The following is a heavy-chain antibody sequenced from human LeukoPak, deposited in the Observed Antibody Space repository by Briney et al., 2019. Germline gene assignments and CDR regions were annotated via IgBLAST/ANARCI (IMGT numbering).Heavy chain of an antibody. CDR3: ARDTQYIEPYDYAGY. D-gene: IGHD3-16*01. CDR2: INPNSGGT. CDR1: GYTFTGYY. Sequence: ASVKVSCKASGYTFTGYYMHWVRQAPGQGLEWMGRINPNSGGTNYAQKFQGRVTVTRDTSISTAYMELSRLRSEDTAVYYCARDTQYIEPYDYAGYWGQGTLVTVSS. V-gene: IGHV1-2*06. J-gene: IGHJ4*02.